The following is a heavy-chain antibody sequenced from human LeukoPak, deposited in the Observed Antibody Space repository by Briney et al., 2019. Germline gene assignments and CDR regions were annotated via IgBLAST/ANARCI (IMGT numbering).Heavy chain of an antibody. Sequence: PGGSLRLSCAASGFTFSSYSMNWVRQAPGKGLEWVSSISSSSSYIYYADSVKGRFTISRDNAKNSLYLQMNSLRAEDTAVYYCARESHSYGYNYYYYYYLDVGGKGTTVTVSS. CDR3: ARESHSYGYNYYYYYYLDV. CDR1: GFTFSSYS. D-gene: IGHD5-18*01. V-gene: IGHV3-21*01. J-gene: IGHJ6*03. CDR2: ISSSSSYI.